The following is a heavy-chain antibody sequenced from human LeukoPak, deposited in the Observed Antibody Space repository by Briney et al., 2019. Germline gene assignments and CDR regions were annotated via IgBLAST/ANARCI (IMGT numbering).Heavy chain of an antibody. D-gene: IGHD3-10*01. V-gene: IGHV4-30-2*01. CDR1: GGSISSGGYS. CDR3: ARRDSGTYAY. J-gene: IGHJ4*02. Sequence: SETLSLTCAVSGGSISSGGYSWSWIRQPPGKGLEWIGYIYHSGSTYYNPSLKSRVTKSVDRSKNQFSLKVSSVTAADTAVYYCARRDSGTYAYWGQGILVTVSS. CDR2: IYHSGST.